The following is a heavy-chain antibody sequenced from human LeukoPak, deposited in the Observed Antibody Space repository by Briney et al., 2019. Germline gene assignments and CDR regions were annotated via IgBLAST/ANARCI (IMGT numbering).Heavy chain of an antibody. CDR3: TRDRGGSPTDVFDY. D-gene: IGHD2-15*01. CDR2: ITDVGDI. J-gene: IGHJ4*02. Sequence: PRGSLRLSCAASGLTFSKSALTWVRQAPGKGLEWVSTITDVGDIFYTYSVRGRFTISRDNSKNTVYMQMDGLRAEDTAVYYCTRDRGGSPTDVFDYWGQGTLVTVSS. CDR1: GLTFSKSA. V-gene: IGHV3-23*01.